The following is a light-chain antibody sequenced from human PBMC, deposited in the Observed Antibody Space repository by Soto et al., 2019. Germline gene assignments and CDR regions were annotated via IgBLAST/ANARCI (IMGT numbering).Light chain of an antibody. CDR2: AAS. CDR3: QQSYSTPRT. Sequence: DIQMTQSPSSLSASVGDRVTITCRSSQSISIYLNWYQQKPGKAPNLLIYAASSLQSGVPSRFSGNGSGTDFTLTISSLQPEDFATYYCQQSYSTPRTFGQGTKVEIK. J-gene: IGKJ1*01. V-gene: IGKV1-39*01. CDR1: QSISIY.